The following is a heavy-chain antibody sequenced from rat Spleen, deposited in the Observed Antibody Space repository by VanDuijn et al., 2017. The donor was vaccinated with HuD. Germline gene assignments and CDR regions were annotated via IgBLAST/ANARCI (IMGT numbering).Heavy chain of an antibody. Sequence: EVQLVESDGGLVQPGRSLKLSCAASGFTFDDYGMAWVRKAPKNGLEWVASISWGGSTTYYPDIVKGRFTISRDNAKDTLYLQMNSLRSEDTATYYCARHGTSVRVWFAYWGQGTLVTVSS. J-gene: IGHJ3*01. CDR2: ISWGGSTT. D-gene: IGHD1-1*01. V-gene: IGHV5-29*01. CDR1: GFTFDDYG. CDR3: ARHGTSVRVWFAY.